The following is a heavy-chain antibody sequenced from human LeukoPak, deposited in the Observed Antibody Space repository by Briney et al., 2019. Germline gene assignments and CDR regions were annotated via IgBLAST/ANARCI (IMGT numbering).Heavy chain of an antibody. D-gene: IGHD5-12*01. CDR1: GGTFSIYA. Sequence: GASVKVFCKSSGGTFSIYAISWVRQAPGQGLEWMGEIIPIFGTTNYAQKFQGTVTINADESTSTAYIELSRVRSEDTGVYYCARERPIYSGYGYWYFDLWGRGTLVTVSS. CDR2: IIPIFGTT. J-gene: IGHJ2*01. V-gene: IGHV1-69*13. CDR3: ARERPIYSGYGYWYFDL.